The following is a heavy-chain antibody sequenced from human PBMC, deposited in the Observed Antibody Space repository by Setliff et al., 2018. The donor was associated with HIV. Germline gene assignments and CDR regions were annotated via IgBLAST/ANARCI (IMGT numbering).Heavy chain of an antibody. J-gene: IGHJ4*01. V-gene: IGHV4-4*02. CDR2: IYHTGST. D-gene: IGHD3-10*02. CDR1: GGSISSFNW. Sequence: KASETLSLTCDVSGGSISSFNWWGWVRQSPGKGLEWIGEIYHTGSTNYSPSLKSRVTISVDKSKNQFSLRLNSVTAADTAVYYCARVQYHYVNNGDSYYFTHWGHGTLVTVSS. CDR3: ARVQYHYVNNGDSYYFTH.